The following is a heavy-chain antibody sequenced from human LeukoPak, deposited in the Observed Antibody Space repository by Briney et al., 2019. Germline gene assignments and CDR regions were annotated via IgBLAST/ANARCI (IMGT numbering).Heavy chain of an antibody. Sequence: PGESLKISCKGSGYSFTTYWIGWVRQMPGRGLEWMGIIYPGDSDTRYRPSFQGQVTISPDKSISTAYLQWSSLKASDTAMYYCARRTYQSSSSIYFDYWGQGTLVTVSS. D-gene: IGHD6-6*01. CDR1: GYSFTTYW. V-gene: IGHV5-51*01. CDR2: IYPGDSDT. CDR3: ARRTYQSSSSIYFDY. J-gene: IGHJ4*02.